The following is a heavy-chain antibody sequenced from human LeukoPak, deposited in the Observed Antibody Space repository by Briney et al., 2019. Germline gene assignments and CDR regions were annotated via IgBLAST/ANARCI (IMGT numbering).Heavy chain of an antibody. Sequence: SETLSLTCTVSGGSISSSSYYWGWIRQPPGKGLEWIGSIYYSGSTYYNPSLKSRVTISVDTSKNQFSLKLSSVTAADTAVYYCAREHTPGYSSSFEGDSWFDPWGQGTLVTVSS. J-gene: IGHJ5*02. CDR3: AREHTPGYSSSFEGDSWFDP. CDR2: IYYSGST. D-gene: IGHD6-13*01. CDR1: GGSISSSSYY. V-gene: IGHV4-39*07.